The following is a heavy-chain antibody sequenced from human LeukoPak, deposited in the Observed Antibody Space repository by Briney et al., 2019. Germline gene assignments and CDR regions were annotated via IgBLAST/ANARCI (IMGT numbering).Heavy chain of an antibody. CDR2: IYSGGST. D-gene: IGHD1-14*01. J-gene: IGHJ4*02. CDR3: ARGNPGDY. V-gene: IGHV3-53*01. Sequence: GGSPRLSCAASGFTVSSNYMTWVRQAPGKGLEWVSVIYSGGSTYYADSVKGRFTISRDNSKNTLYLQMNSLRAEDAAVYYCARGNPGDYWGQGTLVTVSS. CDR1: GFTVSSNY.